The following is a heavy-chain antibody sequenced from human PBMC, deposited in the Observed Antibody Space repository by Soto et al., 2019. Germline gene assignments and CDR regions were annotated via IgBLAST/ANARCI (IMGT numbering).Heavy chain of an antibody. D-gene: IGHD1-7*01. V-gene: IGHV4-30-4*01. Sequence: QVQLQQSGPGLVKPSQALSVTCTVSCDSITSSPYYWSWVRQLPGRGLEWIGYIYFRGNSYYNPSLKSRVTISLDRSKNQFSLELNSVTAADTALYFCARSGGTNSWYGVFDFWGQGTLVNVSS. J-gene: IGHJ4*02. CDR1: CDSITSSPYY. CDR2: IYFRGNS. CDR3: ARSGGTNSWYGVFDF.